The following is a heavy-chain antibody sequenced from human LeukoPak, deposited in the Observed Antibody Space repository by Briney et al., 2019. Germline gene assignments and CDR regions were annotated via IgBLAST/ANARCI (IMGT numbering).Heavy chain of an antibody. D-gene: IGHD3-9*01. CDR3: ARDRYDILTGPHDAFDI. CDR1: GVSISSGSNY. Sequence: PSETLSLTCSVSGVSISSGSNYWGWIRQPPGKTLEWIGSIYSSGSTHYNPSLKSRVIILIDTAKNHFSLNLSSVTAADTAVYYCARDRYDILTGPHDAFDIWGQGTMVTVSS. CDR2: IYSSGST. J-gene: IGHJ3*02. V-gene: IGHV4-39*07.